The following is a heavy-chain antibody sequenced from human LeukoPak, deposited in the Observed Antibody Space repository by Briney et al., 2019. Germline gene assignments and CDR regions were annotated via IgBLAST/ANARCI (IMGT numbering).Heavy chain of an antibody. CDR1: GYTFTSYY. V-gene: IGHV1-46*01. D-gene: IGHD3-22*01. CDR3: ARRTHYYDSSGYYYEHAFDI. Sequence: GASVKVSCKASGYTFTSYYMHWVRQAPGQGLEWMGIINPSGGSTSYAQKFQGRVTMTRDMSTSTVYMELSSLRSEDTAMYYCARRTHYYDSSGYYYEHAFDIWGQGTMVTVSS. CDR2: INPSGGST. J-gene: IGHJ3*02.